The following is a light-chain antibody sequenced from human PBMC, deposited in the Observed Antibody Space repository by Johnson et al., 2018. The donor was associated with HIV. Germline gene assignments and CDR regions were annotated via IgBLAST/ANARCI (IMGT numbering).Light chain of an antibody. CDR2: DNN. CDR3: GTWDSSLSAPRV. V-gene: IGLV1-51*01. Sequence: QAVLTQPPSVSAAPGQKVTISCSGSSSNIGNNYVSWYQQFPGTAPKLLIYDNNKRPSGIPDRFSGSKSGTSATLDITGLPTGDEADYYCGTWDSSLSAPRVFGTGTKVTVL. CDR1: SSNIGNNY. J-gene: IGLJ1*01.